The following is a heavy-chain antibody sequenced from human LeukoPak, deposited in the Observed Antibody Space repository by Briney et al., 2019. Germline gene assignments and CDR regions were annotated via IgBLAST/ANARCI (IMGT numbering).Heavy chain of an antibody. CDR1: GYTFTGYY. CDR2: INPNSGGT. D-gene: IGHD5-12*01. J-gene: IGHJ4*02. V-gene: IGHV1-2*02. Sequence: ASVKVSCKASGYTFTGYYMHWVRQAPGQGLEWMGWINPNSGGTNYAHTFQARVTMTRDTSISTAYMELSRLRSDDTAVYYCAGTRDIVATSPIDYWGQGTLVTVSS. CDR3: AGTRDIVATSPIDY.